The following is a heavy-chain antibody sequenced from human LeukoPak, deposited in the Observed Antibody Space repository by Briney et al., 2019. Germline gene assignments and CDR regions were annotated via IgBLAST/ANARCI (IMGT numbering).Heavy chain of an antibody. CDR2: FYSGGIT. D-gene: IGHD2-15*01. CDR3: ARVRIRMDGVVVGFYMDV. V-gene: IGHV3-53*01. Sequence: PGGSLRLSCAASVFTVSSNYMSWVRQAPGGGLGWGSGFYSGGITSYADSVKGRFTISRDNSKNTLYLQMKSLRAEDTAVYYCARVRIRMDGVVVGFYMDVWGKGTTVIVSS. J-gene: IGHJ6*03. CDR1: VFTVSSNY.